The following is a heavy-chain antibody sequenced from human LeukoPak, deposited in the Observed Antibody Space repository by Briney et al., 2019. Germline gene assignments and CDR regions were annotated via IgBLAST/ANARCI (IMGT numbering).Heavy chain of an antibody. V-gene: IGHV3-23*01. CDR1: GFSFSNYA. J-gene: IGHJ4*02. Sequence: GGSLRLSCAASGFSFSNYAMSWVRQAPARGPEWVSSLRGNGETFHADSVKGRCTLSRDDSRSTVYLQLNDLRAEDTAIYYCARASWASNADAVWWGQGTQVTVSS. CDR3: ARASWASNADAVW. CDR2: LRGNGET. D-gene: IGHD1-1*01.